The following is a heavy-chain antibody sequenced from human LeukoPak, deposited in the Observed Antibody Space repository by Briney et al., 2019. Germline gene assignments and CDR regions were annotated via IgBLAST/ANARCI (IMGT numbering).Heavy chain of an antibody. J-gene: IGHJ4*02. CDR1: GFTFSNYW. CDR2: MNGDGSEK. D-gene: IGHD6-19*01. CDR3: ARDKEGVAGPAY. Sequence: GGSLRLSCAASGFTFSNYWMTWVRQAPGKGLEWVANMNGDGSEKYYVGSVKGRFTISRDNAKNSLYLQTNSLRAEDTAVYYCARDKEGVAGPAYWGQGTLVTVSS. V-gene: IGHV3-7*05.